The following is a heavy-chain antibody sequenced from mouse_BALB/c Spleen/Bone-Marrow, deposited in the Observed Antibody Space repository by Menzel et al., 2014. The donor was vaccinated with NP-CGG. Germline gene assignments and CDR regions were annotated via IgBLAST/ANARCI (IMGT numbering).Heavy chain of an antibody. J-gene: IGHJ4*01. CDR3: ARGGDYGFMDY. V-gene: IGHV1-54*01. Sequence: QVQLKQSGAELVRPGTSVKVSCKASGYAFTNYLIEWVKQRPGQGLEWIGVINPGSGGTNYNEKFKGKATLTADKSSSTAYMRLSGLTSDDSAVYFCARGGDYGFMDYWGQGTSVTVSS. CDR2: INPGSGGT. D-gene: IGHD1-2*01. CDR1: GYAFTNYL.